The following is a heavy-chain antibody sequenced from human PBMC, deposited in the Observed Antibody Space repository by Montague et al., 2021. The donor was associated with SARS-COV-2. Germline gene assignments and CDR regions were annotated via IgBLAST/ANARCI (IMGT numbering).Heavy chain of an antibody. CDR1: GGSVSSSSYS. V-gene: IGHV4-39*01. D-gene: IGHD3-10*01. CDR2: IYYTGST. CDR3: ARHITGSGNAFDI. J-gene: IGHJ3*02. Sequence: SETLSLTCTVSGGSVSSSSYSWGWFRQPPGKGLEWIGSIYYTGSTYYNPSLKSRVTISVDTSKNQFSLKLSSVTAADTAVYYCARHITGSGNAFDIWGQGTMVTVSS.